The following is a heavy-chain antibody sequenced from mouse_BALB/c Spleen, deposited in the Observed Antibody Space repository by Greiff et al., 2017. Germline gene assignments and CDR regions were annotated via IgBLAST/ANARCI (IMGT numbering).Heavy chain of an antibody. J-gene: IGHJ1*01. Sequence: EVKVVESGGGLVQPGGSLRLSCATSGFTFSDFYMEWVRQPPGKRLEWIAASRNKANDYTTEYSASVKGRFIVSRDTSQSILYLQMNALRAEDTAIYYCARDAYITTVVPHWYFDVWGAGTTVTVSS. CDR1: GFTFSDFY. CDR2: SRNKANDYTT. D-gene: IGHD1-1*01. CDR3: ARDAYITTVVPHWYFDV. V-gene: IGHV7-1*02.